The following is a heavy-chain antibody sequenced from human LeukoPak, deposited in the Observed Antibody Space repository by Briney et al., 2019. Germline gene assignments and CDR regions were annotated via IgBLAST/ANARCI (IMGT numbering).Heavy chain of an antibody. Sequence: SETLSLTCAVYGGSFSGYYWSWIRQPPGKGLEWIGEINHSGSTNYNPSLKSRVTISVDTSKNQFSLKLSSVTAADTAVYYCARGTMVRGVIITGYRRYYYMDVWGKGTTVTVSS. CDR2: INHSGST. D-gene: IGHD3-10*01. J-gene: IGHJ6*03. CDR3: ARGTMVRGVIITGYRRYYYMDV. V-gene: IGHV4-34*01. CDR1: GGSFSGYY.